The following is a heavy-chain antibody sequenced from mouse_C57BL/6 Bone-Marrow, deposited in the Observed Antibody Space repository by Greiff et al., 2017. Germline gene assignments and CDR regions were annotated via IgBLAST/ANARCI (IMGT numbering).Heavy chain of an antibody. CDR2: IDPETGGT. CDR1: GYTFTDYE. J-gene: IGHJ4*01. D-gene: IGHD1-1*01. V-gene: IGHV1-15*01. CDR3: TRASYYGSSHYYAMEY. Sequence: QVQLQQSGAELVRPGASVTLSCTASGYTFTDYEMHWVKQTPVHGLEWIGAIDPETGGTAYNQKFKGKAILTADKSSSTAYMELRSLTSEDSAVYDGTRASYYGSSHYYAMEYWGQGTSVTVAS.